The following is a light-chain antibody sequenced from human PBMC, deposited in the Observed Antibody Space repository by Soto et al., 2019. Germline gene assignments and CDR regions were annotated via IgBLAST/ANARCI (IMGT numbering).Light chain of an antibody. CDR2: AAS. CDR3: QQNYGTPFP. CDR1: QTITTH. J-gene: IGKJ3*01. V-gene: IGKV1-39*01. Sequence: DTQMTQSPSSLSASVGDRVTITCRASQTITTHLNWYQQRPGKAPKLLIYAASRLQSGVPSRFSGSGSGTDFTLTISSLQPEDFATYYCQQNYGTPFPFGPGTNVDFK.